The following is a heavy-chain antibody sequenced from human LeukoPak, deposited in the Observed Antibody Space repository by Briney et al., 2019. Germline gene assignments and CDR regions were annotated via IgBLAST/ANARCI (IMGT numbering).Heavy chain of an antibody. D-gene: IGHD3-16*01. V-gene: IGHV3-23*01. CDR1: GFTFSSYA. J-gene: IGHJ4*02. CDR3: AKDEEWWPVRGDYFDY. CDR2: ISGSGGST. Sequence: GGSLRLSCAASGFTFSSYAMSWVRQAPGKGLEWVSAISGSGGSTYYADSVKGRFTISRDNSKNTLYLQMNSLRAEDTAVYYCAKDEEWWPVRGDYFDYWGQGTLVTVSS.